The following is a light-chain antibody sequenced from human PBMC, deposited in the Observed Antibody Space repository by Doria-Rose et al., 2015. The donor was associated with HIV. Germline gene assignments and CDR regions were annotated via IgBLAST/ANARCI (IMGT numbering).Light chain of an antibody. J-gene: IGLJ1*01. CDR3: NSYTTSSTHNYV. Sequence: SPKLMIYDVSHRPSGVSNRFSGSKSGDTASLIISGLQAEDEADYYCNSYTTSSTHNYVFGTGTKVTVL. CDR2: DVS. V-gene: IGLV2-14*03.